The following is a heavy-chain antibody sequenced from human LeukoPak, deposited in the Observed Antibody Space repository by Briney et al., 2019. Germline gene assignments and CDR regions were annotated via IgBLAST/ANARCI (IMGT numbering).Heavy chain of an antibody. CDR3: AKRVAAAGYYYYYYMDV. Sequence: PGGSLRLSCAASGFTFSSYGMSWVRQAPGKGLEWVSVVSGSGGSTFYADSVKGRFTISRDSSKNTLYLQMNSLRAEDTAVYYCAKRVAAAGYYYYYYMDVWGKGTTVTVSS. J-gene: IGHJ6*03. CDR2: VSGSGGST. CDR1: GFTFSSYG. V-gene: IGHV3-23*01. D-gene: IGHD6-13*01.